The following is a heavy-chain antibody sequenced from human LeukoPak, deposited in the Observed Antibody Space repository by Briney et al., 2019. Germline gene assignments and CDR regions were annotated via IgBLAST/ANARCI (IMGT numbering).Heavy chain of an antibody. Sequence: ASVKVSCKASGYTFTSYYMHWVRQAPGQGLEWMGIINPSGGSTSYAQKFQGRVTMTRDMSTSTVYMELSSLRSEDTAVYYCARAGRYSSGWNYYYYYMDVWGKGTTVTVSS. D-gene: IGHD6-19*01. CDR1: GYTFTSYY. J-gene: IGHJ6*03. CDR3: ARAGRYSSGWNYYYYYMDV. CDR2: INPSGGST. V-gene: IGHV1-46*01.